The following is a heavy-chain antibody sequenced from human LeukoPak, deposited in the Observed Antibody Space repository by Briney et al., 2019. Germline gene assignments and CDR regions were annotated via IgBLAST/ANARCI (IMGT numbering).Heavy chain of an antibody. D-gene: IGHD7-27*01. J-gene: IGHJ3*02. Sequence: GGSLRLSCEASGFTFANYAMNWVRQAPGKGLEWLSLISDSPDITYYTDSVKGRFTISRSNSNNTVYLQMNNLRAEDTAVYYCASVSGDDAFDIWGQGTMVTVSS. CDR1: GFTFANYA. V-gene: IGHV3-23*01. CDR3: ASVSGDDAFDI. CDR2: ISDSPDIT.